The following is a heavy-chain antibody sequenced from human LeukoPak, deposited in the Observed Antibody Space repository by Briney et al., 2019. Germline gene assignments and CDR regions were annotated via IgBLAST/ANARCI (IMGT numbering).Heavy chain of an antibody. CDR2: INPNSGGT. V-gene: IGHV1-2*02. CDR1: GYTFTGYY. D-gene: IGHD1-7*01. CDR3: ARDQSGLELLVNLPDY. J-gene: IGHJ4*02. Sequence: GASVKVSCKASGYTFTGYYMHWVRQAPGQGLEWMGWINPNSGGTNNAQKFQGRVTMTRDTSISTAYMELSRLRSDDTAVYYCARDQSGLELLVNLPDYWGQGTLVTVSS.